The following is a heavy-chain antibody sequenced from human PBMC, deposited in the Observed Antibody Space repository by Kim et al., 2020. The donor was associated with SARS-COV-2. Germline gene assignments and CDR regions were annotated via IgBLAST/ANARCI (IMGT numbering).Heavy chain of an antibody. CDR1: GFTVGDFS. V-gene: IGHV3-23*01. Sequence: GGSLRLSCAVSGFTVGDFSMTWVRQAPGKGLEWVSSMSGYGGNTDYADSVKGRFTISRDTSKNTLYLQMNSLRAEDTAVYYCANGGYPTGWGYFDHWGQGTLVTVSS. CDR2: MSGYGGNT. J-gene: IGHJ4*02. D-gene: IGHD2-15*01. CDR3: ANGGYPTGWGYFDH.